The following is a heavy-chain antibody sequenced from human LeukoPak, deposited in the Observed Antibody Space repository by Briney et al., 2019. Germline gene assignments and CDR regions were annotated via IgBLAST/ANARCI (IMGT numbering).Heavy chain of an antibody. D-gene: IGHD2-15*01. J-gene: IGHJ5*02. CDR1: GYSFTSYW. V-gene: IGHV5-51*01. CDR2: IYPGDSDT. Sequence: GESLKISCKGSGYSFTSYWIGWVRQMPGKGLEWMGIIYPGDSDTRYSPSFQGQVTISADKSISTAYLQWNSLKASDTAMYYCARHSLYCSGGSCYSVWFDPWGQGTLVTVSS. CDR3: ARHSLYCSGGSCYSVWFDP.